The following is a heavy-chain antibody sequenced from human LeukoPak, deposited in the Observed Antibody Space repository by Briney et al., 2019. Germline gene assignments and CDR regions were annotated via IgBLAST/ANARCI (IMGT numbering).Heavy chain of an antibody. Sequence: TSVKVSCKASGFTFTSSAMQWVRQARGQRLEWIGWVVVGSGNTNYAQKFQGRVSMTRDTSTSTVYMELSSLISDDTAVFYCARDPTGSWQWFDFWGQGTLVTVSS. CDR3: ARDPTGSWQWFDF. V-gene: IGHV1-58*02. CDR2: VVVGSGNT. J-gene: IGHJ4*02. CDR1: GFTFTSSA. D-gene: IGHD1-26*01.